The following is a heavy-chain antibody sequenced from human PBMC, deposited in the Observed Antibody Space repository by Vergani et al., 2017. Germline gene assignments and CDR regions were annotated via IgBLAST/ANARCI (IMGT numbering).Heavy chain of an antibody. V-gene: IGHV4-4*02. D-gene: IGHD6-13*01. CDR1: GGSISSSNW. Sequence: QVQLQESGPGLVKPSGTLSLTCAVSGGSISSSNWWSWVRQPPGKGLEWIGEIYHSGSTYYNPSLKSRVTISVDRSKNQFSLKLSSVTAADTAVYYCARDRDSSSWDGYYYYYMDVWGKGTTVTVSS. CDR3: ARDRDSSSWDGYYYYYMDV. CDR2: IYHSGST. J-gene: IGHJ6*03.